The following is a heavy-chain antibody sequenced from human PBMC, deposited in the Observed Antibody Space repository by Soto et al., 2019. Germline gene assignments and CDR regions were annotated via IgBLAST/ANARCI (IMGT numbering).Heavy chain of an antibody. CDR3: ARTHGELRGSGSNEY. CDR1: GYTFTAYG. Sequence: QVQLVQSGTEMKKPGASVMVSCKASGYTFTAYGINWVRQAPGQGLEWMGWISNYNGNTNYAQRLQGRVTMTTDTSTTTAYMELRSLRSDDTAVYYCARTHGELRGSGSNEYWGQGTLVTVSS. J-gene: IGHJ4*02. CDR2: ISNYNGNT. V-gene: IGHV1-18*01. D-gene: IGHD3-10*01.